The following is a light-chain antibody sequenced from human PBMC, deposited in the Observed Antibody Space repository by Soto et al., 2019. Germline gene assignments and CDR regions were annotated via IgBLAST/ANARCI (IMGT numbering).Light chain of an antibody. CDR2: GAS. CDR3: RQYGSPRSVT. Sequence: EIVLTQSPGTLSLSPGEEATLSCRASQSVDSNYLAWYQQKPGQTPTLIIYGASGRADGSPHRFSGSGFGTDFALAISKVEPEDFAVYYCRQYGSPRSVTFGQGTRLDI. CDR1: QSVDSNY. J-gene: IGKJ5*01. V-gene: IGKV3-20*01.